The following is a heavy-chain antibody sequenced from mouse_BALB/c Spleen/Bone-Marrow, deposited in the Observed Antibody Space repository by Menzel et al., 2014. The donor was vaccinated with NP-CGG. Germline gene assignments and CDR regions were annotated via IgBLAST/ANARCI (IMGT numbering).Heavy chain of an antibody. CDR3: ARRLLYYYAMDY. V-gene: IGHV1-25*01. J-gene: IGHJ4*01. CDR2: IDPYNGGT. D-gene: IGHD1-1*01. CDR1: GYSFTGYT. Sequence: VQLQQSGPELVKPGASMKISCKASGYSFTGYTMNWVKQSHGKNLEWIGLIDPYNGGTNYNQKFKDKATLTVDRSSSTAYMELLSLTSEDSAVYYCARRLLYYYAMDYWGQGTTLTVSS.